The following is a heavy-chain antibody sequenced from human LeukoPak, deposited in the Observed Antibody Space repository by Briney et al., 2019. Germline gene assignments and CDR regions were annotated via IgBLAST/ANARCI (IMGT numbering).Heavy chain of an antibody. Sequence: GSLRLSYAASGFTFSSYWMHWVRQAPGKGLVWVSRINSDGSSTTYADSVRGRFTISRDNAKNTLYLQMNSLRAEDTAVYYCARVTGYQLLAGYFYYMDVWGKGTTVTVSS. CDR2: INSDGSST. D-gene: IGHD2-2*01. V-gene: IGHV3-74*01. CDR1: GFTFSSYW. CDR3: ARVTGYQLLAGYFYYMDV. J-gene: IGHJ6*03.